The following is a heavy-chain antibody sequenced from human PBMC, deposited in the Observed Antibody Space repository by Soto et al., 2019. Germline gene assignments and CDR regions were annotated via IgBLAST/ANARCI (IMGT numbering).Heavy chain of an antibody. CDR1: GFTFSNYW. V-gene: IGHV3-74*03. Sequence: GGSLRLSCAASGFTFSNYWMHWVRQAPGKGLVWVSRINVDGSGTTYADSVTGRFTISRDNAKNTVFVEMKNLSAEDTAVYYCASYSYCPHVWGQGTTVTVSS. D-gene: IGHD3-22*01. CDR3: ASYSYCPHV. CDR2: INVDGSGT. J-gene: IGHJ6*02.